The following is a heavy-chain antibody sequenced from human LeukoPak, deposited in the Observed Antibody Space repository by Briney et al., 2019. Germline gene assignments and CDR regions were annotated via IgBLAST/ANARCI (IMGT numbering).Heavy chain of an antibody. CDR3: VRGVWTTVSYYMDV. D-gene: IGHD4-11*01. CDR1: GGSVSGHQ. J-gene: IGHJ6*03. V-gene: IGHV4-59*02. CDR2: IYYSGST. Sequence: SETLSLACTVSGGSVSGHQWSWIRQPPGKGLEWIGYIYYSGSTNYNPSLKSRFTISIDTSNNRFSLKLSSVTAADTAVYYCVRGVWTTVSYYMDVWGNGTTDTVSS.